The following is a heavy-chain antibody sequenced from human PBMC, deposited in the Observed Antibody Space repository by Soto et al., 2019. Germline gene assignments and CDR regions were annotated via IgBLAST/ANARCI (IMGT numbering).Heavy chain of an antibody. CDR1: GYSFTIYW. V-gene: IGHV5-51*01. J-gene: IGHJ6*02. CDR2: IYPGDSDT. Sequence: PGESLKISCKCSGYSFTIYWIGWVRQMPGKGLEWMGIIYPGDSDTRYSPSFQGRVTISADKSISTAYLQWSSLKASETDMYYCERHPERVLRDYYYGMDVWGQGTTVTVSS. CDR3: ERHPERVLRDYYYGMDV. D-gene: IGHD2-8*01.